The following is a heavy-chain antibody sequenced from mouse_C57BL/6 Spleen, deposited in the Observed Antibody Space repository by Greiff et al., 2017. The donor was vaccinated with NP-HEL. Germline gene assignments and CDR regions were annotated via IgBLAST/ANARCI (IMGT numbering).Heavy chain of an antibody. D-gene: IGHD2-3*01. Sequence: QVQLQQSGPELVKPGASVKISCKASGYAFSSSWMNWVKQRPGKGLEWIGRIYPGDGDTNYNGKFKGKATLTADKSSSTAYMQLSSLTSEDSAVYFCASHDGYYWGQGTTLTVSS. J-gene: IGHJ2*01. V-gene: IGHV1-82*01. CDR2: IYPGDGDT. CDR1: GYAFSSSW. CDR3: ASHDGYY.